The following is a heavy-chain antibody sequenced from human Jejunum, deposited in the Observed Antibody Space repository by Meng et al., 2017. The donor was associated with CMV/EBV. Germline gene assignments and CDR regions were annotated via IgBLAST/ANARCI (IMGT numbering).Heavy chain of an antibody. CDR1: GYSLSNSC. D-gene: IGHD1-26*01. J-gene: IGHJ4*02. V-gene: IGHV1-18*01. Sequence: VQSGGDGEKSGASGEVPRTSSGYSLSNSCITWMRQAPGQGREWMGWISAYNDNTNYAQTLQGIVTMITDTSTSTAYIQHGSLRSDDTAVYYCSRVEVGITSGDYWGQGTLVTVSS. CDR3: SRVEVGITSGDY. CDR2: ISAYNDNT.